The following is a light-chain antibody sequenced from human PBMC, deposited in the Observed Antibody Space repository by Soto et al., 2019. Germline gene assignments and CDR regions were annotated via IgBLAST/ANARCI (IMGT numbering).Light chain of an antibody. J-gene: IGKJ1*01. V-gene: IGKV2-30*01. CDR1: QSVVYSDGTAY. CDR3: MQCTHWPPT. CDR2: RVS. Sequence: DVVMTQSPLSLPVTLGQPASISCRSSQSVVYSDGTAYLTWFHQRPGQSPRRLIYRVSIRESGVPDRFSGSGSVTEFTLNISRVEAEDLGIYYCMQCTHWPPTFGRGTKVEIK.